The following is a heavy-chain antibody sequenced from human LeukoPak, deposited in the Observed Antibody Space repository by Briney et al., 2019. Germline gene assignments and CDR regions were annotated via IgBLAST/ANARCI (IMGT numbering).Heavy chain of an antibody. J-gene: IGHJ3*02. V-gene: IGHV1-2*02. CDR3: ARLPELLFAFDI. Sequence: EASVKVSCKASGYTFTGYYMHWVRQAPGQGLEWMGWINPNSGGTNYAQKFQGRVTMTRDTSISTAYMELSRLRSDDTAVYYCARLPELLFAFDIWGQGTMVTVSS. D-gene: IGHD1-26*01. CDR2: INPNSGGT. CDR1: GYTFTGYY.